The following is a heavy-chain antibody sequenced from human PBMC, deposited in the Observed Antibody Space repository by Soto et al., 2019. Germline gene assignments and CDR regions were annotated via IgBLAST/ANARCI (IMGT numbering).Heavy chain of an antibody. D-gene: IGHD3-10*01. CDR2: LYYSGST. Sequence: SQTLSLTCTVSADSISSSTYYWGWILQHPGKGLEWIGRLYYSGSTYYNPSLKSRVTISVDTSKNQFSLKLSSVTAADTAVYYCARTYYYGSGSLRPDYYYYYGMDVWGQGTTVT. V-gene: IGHV4-39*01. J-gene: IGHJ6*02. CDR3: ARTYYYGSGSLRPDYYYYYGMDV. CDR1: ADSISSSTYY.